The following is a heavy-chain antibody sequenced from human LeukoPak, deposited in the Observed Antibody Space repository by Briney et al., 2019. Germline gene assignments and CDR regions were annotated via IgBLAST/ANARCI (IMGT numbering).Heavy chain of an antibody. CDR2: ISSSGSNV. Sequence: PGGSLRLSCAASGFTFSDYYMNWIRQRPGMGLELVSYISSSGSNVYYAYSVKGRFTISRDNAKNSLYLQMNSLRAEDTAAYYCARVYNWNYYYYMDVWGKGTTVTVSS. CDR3: ARVYNWNYYYYMDV. D-gene: IGHD1-20*01. V-gene: IGHV3-11*01. J-gene: IGHJ6*03. CDR1: GFTFSDYY.